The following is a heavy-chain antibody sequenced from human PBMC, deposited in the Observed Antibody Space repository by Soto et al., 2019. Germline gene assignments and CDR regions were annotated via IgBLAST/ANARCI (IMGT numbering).Heavy chain of an antibody. CDR1: GYTFTSYG. V-gene: IGHV1-18*01. CDR2: TSAYNGNT. J-gene: IGHJ6*02. CDR3: ARDVYYGSGSYSPVNYYYYGMDV. Sequence: ASVKVSCKASGYTFTSYGISWVRQAPGQGLEWMGWTSAYNGNTNYAQKLQGRVTMATDTSTSTAYMELRSLRSDDTAVYYCARDVYYGSGSYSPVNYYYYGMDVWGQGTTVTVSS. D-gene: IGHD3-10*01.